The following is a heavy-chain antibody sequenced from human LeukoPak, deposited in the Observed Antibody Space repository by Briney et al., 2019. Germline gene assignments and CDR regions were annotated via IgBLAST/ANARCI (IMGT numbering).Heavy chain of an antibody. V-gene: IGHV3-49*03. D-gene: IGHD3-22*01. CDR3: TRANDGYYYDSSGYLPIHNWFDP. J-gene: IGHJ5*02. CDR1: GFTFGDYA. CDR2: IRSKAYGGTT. Sequence: PGGSLRLSCTASGFTFGDYAMSWFRQAPGKGLEWVGFIRSKAYGGTTEYAASVKGRFTISRDDSKSIAYPQMNSLKTEDTAVYYCTRANDGYYYDSSGYLPIHNWFDPWGQGTLVTVSS.